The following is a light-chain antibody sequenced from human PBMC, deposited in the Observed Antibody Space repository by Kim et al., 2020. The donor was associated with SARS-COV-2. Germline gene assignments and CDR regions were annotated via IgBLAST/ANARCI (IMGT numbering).Light chain of an antibody. CDR3: QTWVTGLWV. V-gene: IGLV4-69*01. CDR2: LNSDGSH. CDR1: SGHSSYT. Sequence: ASGKLTCTLSSGHSSYTSAWHQQQPEKGPRYLMKLNSDGSHSEGDGIPERFSGSSCGAERYLTISSLQSEDEADYYCQTWVTGLWVFGGGTKLTVL. J-gene: IGLJ3*02.